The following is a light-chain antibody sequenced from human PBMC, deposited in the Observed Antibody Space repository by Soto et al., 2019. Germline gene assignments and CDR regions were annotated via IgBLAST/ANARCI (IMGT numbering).Light chain of an antibody. CDR2: DVS. J-gene: IGLJ2*01. V-gene: IGLV2-11*01. Sequence: QSALTQPRSVSGSPGQAVTISFTGTSSDVGGYNYVSWYQQHPGKAPKLMIYDVSKRPSGLPDRFSGSKSGNTATLTISGLQAEDEAHYYCCSYAGSYTVVFGGGTKLNLL. CDR3: CSYAGSYTVV. CDR1: SSDVGGYNY.